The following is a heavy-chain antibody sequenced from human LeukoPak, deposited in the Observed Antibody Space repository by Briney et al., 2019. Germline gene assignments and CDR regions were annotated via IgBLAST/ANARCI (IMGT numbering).Heavy chain of an antibody. D-gene: IGHD2-2*01. CDR1: GGSFSGHY. CDR3: ARGQYRRDY. V-gene: IGHV4-34*01. J-gene: IGHJ4*02. Sequence: PSETLSLTCAVYGGSFSGHYWSWIRQPPGKGLEWIGEINHSGSTNYNPSLKSRVTISVDTSKNQFSLKLSSLTAADTGVYYCARGQYRRDYWGQGTLVTVSS. CDR2: INHSGST.